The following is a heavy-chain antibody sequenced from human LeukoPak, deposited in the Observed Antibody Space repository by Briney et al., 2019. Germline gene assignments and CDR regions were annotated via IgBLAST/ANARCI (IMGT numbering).Heavy chain of an antibody. CDR3: ARGTPASMPGGPKYYFDY. CDR2: IYTSGST. D-gene: IGHD2-2*01. Sequence: SETLSLTCTVSGGSISSGSYYWSWIRQPAGKGLEWIGHIYTSGSTNYNPSLKSRVTISVDTSKNQFSLKLSSVTAADTALYYCARGTPASMPGGPKYYFDYWGQGTLVTVSS. J-gene: IGHJ4*02. CDR1: GGSISSGSYY. V-gene: IGHV4-61*09.